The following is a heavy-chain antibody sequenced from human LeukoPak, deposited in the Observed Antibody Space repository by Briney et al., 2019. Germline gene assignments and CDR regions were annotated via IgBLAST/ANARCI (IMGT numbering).Heavy chain of an antibody. J-gene: IGHJ4*02. D-gene: IGHD3-16*02. CDR3: ARDFVGPIVGLGELSFGYFDY. V-gene: IGHV3-21*01. CDR2: ISSSSSYI. CDR1: GFTFSSYS. Sequence: PGGSLRLSCAASGFTFSSYSMNWVRQAPGKGLEWVSSISSSSSYIYYADSVKGRFTISRDNAKNSLYLQMNSLRAEDTAVYYCARDFVGPIVGLGELSFGYFDYWGQGTLVTVSS.